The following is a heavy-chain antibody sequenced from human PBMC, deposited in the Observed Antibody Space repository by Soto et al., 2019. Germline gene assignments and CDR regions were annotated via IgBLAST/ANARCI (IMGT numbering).Heavy chain of an antibody. J-gene: IGHJ4*02. Sequence: SETLSLTCTVSGGSVSSGSYPWSWIRQPPGKGLEWIGYIYYSGSTNYNPSLKSRVTISVDTSKNQFSLRLSSVTAADTAVYYCARSPREQWPGVYFDYWGQGTLVTVSS. CDR3: ARSPREQWPGVYFDY. CDR2: IYYSGST. V-gene: IGHV4-61*01. CDR1: GGSVSSGSYP. D-gene: IGHD6-19*01.